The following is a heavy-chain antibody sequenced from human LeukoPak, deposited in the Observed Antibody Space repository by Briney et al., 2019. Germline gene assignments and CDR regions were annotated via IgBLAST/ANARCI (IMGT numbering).Heavy chain of an antibody. J-gene: IGHJ4*02. CDR3: ARDRYGGYVFDF. D-gene: IGHD4-17*01. V-gene: IGHV3-21*01. Sequence: GGSLRLSCAASGFTFSDYTINWVRKAPGKGLEWVSSISTISSYTYYADSVKGRFTISRDNAENSLYLQMHSLRAEDTAVYYCARDRYGGYVFDFWGQGTLVTVSS. CDR1: GFTFSDYT. CDR2: ISTISSYT.